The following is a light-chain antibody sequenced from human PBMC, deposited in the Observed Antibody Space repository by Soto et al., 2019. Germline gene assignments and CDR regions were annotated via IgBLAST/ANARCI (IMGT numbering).Light chain of an antibody. CDR1: QSVSSY. CDR3: QQRSNWPRT. Sequence: EIVLTQSPATLSLSPGERATLSCRASQSVSSYLAWYQQKPGQAPRLLIYGASNRATGIPARFSGSGSGTDFTLTISSLEPEDFAVYCCQQRSNWPRTFGQGTKLEI. CDR2: GAS. V-gene: IGKV3-11*01. J-gene: IGKJ2*01.